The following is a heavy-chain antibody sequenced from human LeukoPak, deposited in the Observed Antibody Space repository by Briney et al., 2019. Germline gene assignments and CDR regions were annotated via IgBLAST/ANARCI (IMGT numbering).Heavy chain of an antibody. D-gene: IGHD3-22*01. CDR3: ARAPHFFDTSGSRYYFDY. CDR2: IYYSGNT. V-gene: IGHV4-34*01. J-gene: IGHJ4*02. CDR1: GGSFSNYY. Sequence: SETLSLTCAVYGGSFSNYYWSWIRQPPGKGLEWIGSIYYSGNTYYSPSLMSRVTISVDTSKNQFSLNLSSVTAADTAVYYCARAPHFFDTSGSRYYFDYWGQGALVTVSS.